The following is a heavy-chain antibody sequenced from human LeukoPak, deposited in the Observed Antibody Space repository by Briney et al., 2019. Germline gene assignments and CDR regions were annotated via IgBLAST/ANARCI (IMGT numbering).Heavy chain of an antibody. Sequence: NASDTLSLTCAVSGYSISSSNYWAWIRQPPGKGLEWIGHIYYSGSIYYNPSLKSRVTMSVDTSKNQFSLKLSSATAVDTAVYYCARKATTGPTKAAFDIWGQGTMVTVSS. J-gene: IGHJ3*02. CDR3: ARKATTGPTKAAFDI. V-gene: IGHV4-28*05. CDR1: GYSISSSNY. D-gene: IGHD4-17*01. CDR2: IYYSGSI.